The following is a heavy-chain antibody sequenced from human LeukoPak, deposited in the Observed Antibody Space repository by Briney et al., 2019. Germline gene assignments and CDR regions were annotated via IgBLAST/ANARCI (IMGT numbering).Heavy chain of an antibody. D-gene: IGHD3-10*01. Sequence: TGGSLRLSCAAYGFTFSSYWMHWVRQVPGKGLVWVSRINSDGSSTSYADSVKGRFTISRDNAKNTLYVQMNSLRAEDTAVYYCSTGSGHAFDIWGRGTMVTVSS. CDR1: GFTFSSYW. CDR2: INSDGSST. CDR3: STGSGHAFDI. V-gene: IGHV3-74*01. J-gene: IGHJ3*02.